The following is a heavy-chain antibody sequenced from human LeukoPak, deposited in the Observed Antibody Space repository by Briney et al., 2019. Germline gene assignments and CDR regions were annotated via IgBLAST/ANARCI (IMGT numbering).Heavy chain of an antibody. Sequence: GGSLRLSCAASGFTFISYSMNWVRQAPGKGLEWVSSISSSSSYIYYADSVKGRFTISRDNAKNSLYLQMNSLRAEDTAVYYCARDRDYGDYKDWFDSWGQGTLVTVSS. D-gene: IGHD4-17*01. CDR2: ISSSSSYI. CDR1: GFTFISYS. CDR3: ARDRDYGDYKDWFDS. V-gene: IGHV3-21*01. J-gene: IGHJ5*01.